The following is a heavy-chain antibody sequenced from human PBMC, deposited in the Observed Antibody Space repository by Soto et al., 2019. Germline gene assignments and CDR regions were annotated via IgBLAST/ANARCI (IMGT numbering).Heavy chain of an antibody. D-gene: IGHD5-12*01. CDR3: ARDLSGYDGGSFDY. V-gene: IGHV6-1*01. CDR1: GDSVSGNSAA. Sequence: SQTLSLTCAISGDSVSGNSAAWNWIRQSPSRGLEWLGRTFYRSKRYNDYAVSVKSRITVTPDTSKNQFSLHLNSVTPEDTAVYDCARDLSGYDGGSFDYWGQGTLVTVSS. J-gene: IGHJ4*02. CDR2: TFYRSKRYN.